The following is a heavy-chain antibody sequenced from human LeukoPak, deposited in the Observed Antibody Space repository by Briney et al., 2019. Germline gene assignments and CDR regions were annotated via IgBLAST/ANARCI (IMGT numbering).Heavy chain of an antibody. J-gene: IGHJ4*02. Sequence: GGSLRLSCAASGFTFSSYWMHSVRQAPGKGLVWVSRINNDGSSTSYADSVKGRFTISRDNAKNTLYLQMNSLRAEDTAVYYCVSSYCSGGSCYSASGYWGQGTLVTVSS. V-gene: IGHV3-74*01. D-gene: IGHD2-15*01. CDR1: GFTFSSYW. CDR2: INNDGSST. CDR3: VSSYCSGGSCYSASGY.